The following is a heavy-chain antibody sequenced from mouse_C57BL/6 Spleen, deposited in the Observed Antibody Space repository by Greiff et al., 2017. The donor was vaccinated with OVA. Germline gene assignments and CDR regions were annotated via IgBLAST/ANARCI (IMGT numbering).Heavy chain of an antibody. J-gene: IGHJ2*01. CDR1: GYAFSSYW. CDR2: FYPGDGDT. Sequence: QVQLKESGAELVKPGASVKISCKASGYAFSSYWMNWVKQRPGKGLEWIGQFYPGDGDTNYNGKFKGKATLTADKSSSTAYMQLSSLTSEDSAVYCCARLEWEYFDYWGQGTTLTVSS. D-gene: IGHD4-1*01. V-gene: IGHV1-80*01. CDR3: ARLEWEYFDY.